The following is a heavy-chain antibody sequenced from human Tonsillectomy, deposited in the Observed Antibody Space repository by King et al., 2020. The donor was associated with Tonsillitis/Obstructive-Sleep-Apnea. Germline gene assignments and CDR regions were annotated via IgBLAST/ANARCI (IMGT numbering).Heavy chain of an antibody. CDR2: IYPGDSDT. V-gene: IGHV5-51*01. J-gene: IGHJ4*02. D-gene: IGHD3-16*01. CDR3: ARSYHSWGYFDY. CDR1: GYSFTSYW. Sequence: VQLVESGAEVVRPGKSLKISCKGSGYSFTSYWIGWVRQMSGKGLEWMGSIYPGDSDTRYSSSFQGQVTISADNSISTAYLQWSTLKASDTAMYYCARSYHSWGYFDYWGQGTLVTVSS.